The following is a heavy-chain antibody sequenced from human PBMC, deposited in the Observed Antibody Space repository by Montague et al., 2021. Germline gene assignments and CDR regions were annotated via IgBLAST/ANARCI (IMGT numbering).Heavy chain of an antibody. V-gene: IGHV4-34*01. Sequence: SETLSLTCGVYGGPFSGYFWTWIRQPPGKGLEWVGEINHSGDANYNPSLESRVTVTVDTSKRQFSLRLTSLTAADTAIYYCARDTWFRENLSSLYYYGIDVWGQGTTVTVSS. D-gene: IGHD3-10*01. J-gene: IGHJ6*02. CDR3: ARDTWFRENLSSLYYYGIDV. CDR2: INHSGDA. CDR1: GGPFSGYF.